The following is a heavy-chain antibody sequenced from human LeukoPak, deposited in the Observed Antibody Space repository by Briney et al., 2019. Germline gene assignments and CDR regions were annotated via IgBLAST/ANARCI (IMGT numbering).Heavy chain of an antibody. CDR1: GFTFSSYD. CDR3: ARVLGSGTYGLDV. J-gene: IGHJ6*02. CDR2: IGTAGDT. V-gene: IGHV3-13*01. Sequence: GGSLRLSCAASGFTFSSYDMHWVRQATGKGLEWVSAIGTAGDTYYPGSVKGRFTISRENAKNSLYLQMNSLRAGDTAVYYCARVLGSGTYGLDVWGQGTTVTVS. D-gene: IGHD3-10*01.